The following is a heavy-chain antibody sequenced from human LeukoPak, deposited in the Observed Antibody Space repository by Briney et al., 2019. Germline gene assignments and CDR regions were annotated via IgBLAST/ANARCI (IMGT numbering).Heavy chain of an antibody. D-gene: IGHD3-10*01. V-gene: IGHV4-30-4*08. Sequence: LRLSCAASGFTFSNYEMNWVRQAPGKGLEWIGYIYYSGSTYYNPSLKSRVTISVDTSKNQFSLKLSSVTAADTAVYYCARGGFRGYAPYYFDYWGQGTLVTVSS. CDR1: GFTFSNYE. CDR2: IYYSGST. J-gene: IGHJ4*02. CDR3: ARGGFRGYAPYYFDY.